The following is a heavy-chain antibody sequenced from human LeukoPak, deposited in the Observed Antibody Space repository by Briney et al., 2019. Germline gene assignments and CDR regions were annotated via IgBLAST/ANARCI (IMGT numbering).Heavy chain of an antibody. Sequence: SQTLSLTCTVSGGSISSSSYYWTWIRQPAGKGVEWIGRIYTTGSTNYNPSLESRVTISVDASKNQFSLELYSVTAADTAVYYCASLQAEAPRGFEIWGQGTMVTVSS. D-gene: IGHD4-11*01. J-gene: IGHJ3*02. CDR2: IYTTGST. V-gene: IGHV4-61*02. CDR3: ASLQAEAPRGFEI. CDR1: GGSISSSSYY.